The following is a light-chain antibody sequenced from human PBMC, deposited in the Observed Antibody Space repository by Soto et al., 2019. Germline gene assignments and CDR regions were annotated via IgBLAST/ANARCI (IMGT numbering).Light chain of an antibody. J-gene: IGKJ1*01. V-gene: IGKV1-27*01. Sequence: DIQMTQSPSSLSASVGDRVTITCRASQGISHYLAWYQQKPGKVPKLLIYAASTLQSGVPSRFSGSGSGTDFTLTISSLQPEDVATDYCQKYNSAPRTCGQGTKVEI. CDR2: AAS. CDR1: QGISHY. CDR3: QKYNSAPRT.